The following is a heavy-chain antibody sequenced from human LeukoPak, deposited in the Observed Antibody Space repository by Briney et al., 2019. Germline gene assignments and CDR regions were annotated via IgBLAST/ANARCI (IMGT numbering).Heavy chain of an antibody. CDR1: GGSISSYY. V-gene: IGHV4-59*12. J-gene: IGHJ4*02. CDR3: ARRVVTARVIDY. D-gene: IGHD2-21*02. CDR2: IYYSGST. Sequence: SETLSLTCTVSGGSISSYYWSWIRQPPGKGLEWIGYIYYSGSTNYNPSLKSRVTISVDTSKNQFSLKLSSVTAADTAVYYCARRVVTARVIDYWGQGTLVTVSS.